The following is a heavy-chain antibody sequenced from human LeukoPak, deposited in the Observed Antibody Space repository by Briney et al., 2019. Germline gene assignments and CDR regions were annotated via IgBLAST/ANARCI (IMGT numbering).Heavy chain of an antibody. CDR1: GFTFSNYN. Sequence: GGSLRLSCAASGFTFSNYNMNWVRQAPGKGLEWVSSISSSSSYIYYADSVKGRFTISRDNTKNSLFLQMNSLRAEDTAVYYCVGEETPTGYYFGYWGQGALVTVSS. V-gene: IGHV3-21*01. CDR3: VGEETPTGYYFGY. CDR2: ISSSSSYI. D-gene: IGHD4-11*01. J-gene: IGHJ4*02.